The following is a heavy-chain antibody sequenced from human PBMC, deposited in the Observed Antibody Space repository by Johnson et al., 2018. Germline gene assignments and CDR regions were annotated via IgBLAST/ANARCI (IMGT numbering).Heavy chain of an antibody. D-gene: IGHD3-10*01. J-gene: IGHJ6*03. CDR1: GFTFSSYA. Sequence: VQLVESGGGLVQPGGSXRLSCAASGFTFSSYAMSWVRQAPGKGLEWVSGISGSGDSTYYADSVKGRFTISRDNSKNTLYLQMNSLRAEDTAVYYCAKEWQFAYYYYYMDVWGKGTTVTVSS. V-gene: IGHV3-23*04. CDR3: AKEWQFAYYYYYMDV. CDR2: ISGSGDST.